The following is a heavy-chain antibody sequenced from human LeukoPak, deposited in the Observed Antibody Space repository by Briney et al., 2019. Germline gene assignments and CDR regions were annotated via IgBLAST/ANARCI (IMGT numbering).Heavy chain of an antibody. CDR3: ARDHCISSGCYEYYYYGMDV. V-gene: IGHV1-2*02. CDR1: GYTFTDYY. D-gene: IGHD2-2*01. Sequence: ASVKVSCKASGYTFTDYYIQWVRQAPGQGLEWMGWINPKSGGTNSAQKFQGRVTMTRDTSVSTAYMELSRLRSDDTAVYYCARDHCISSGCYEYYYYGMDVWGQGTTVTVSS. J-gene: IGHJ6*02. CDR2: INPKSGGT.